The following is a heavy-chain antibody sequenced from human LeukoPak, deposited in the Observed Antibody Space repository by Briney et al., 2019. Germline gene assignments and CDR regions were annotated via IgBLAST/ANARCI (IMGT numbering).Heavy chain of an antibody. D-gene: IGHD5-24*01. J-gene: IGHJ4*02. V-gene: IGHV3-74*01. Sequence: GGSLRLSCAASGFTFRSYWMHWVRQAPGKGLVWVSRINSDGSSTSYADSVKGRFTISRDNAKNTLYLQMNSLRAEDTAVYYCARGDGYNLVDYWGQGTLVTVSS. CDR1: GFTFRSYW. CDR2: INSDGSST. CDR3: ARGDGYNLVDY.